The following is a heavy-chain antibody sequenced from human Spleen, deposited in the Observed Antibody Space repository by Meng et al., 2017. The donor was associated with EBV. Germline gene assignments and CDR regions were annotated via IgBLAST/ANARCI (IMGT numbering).Heavy chain of an antibody. Sequence: QIHLKGARPQVVKPTQTLPLTCSFSGFSLTTTGVGVGWIRQPPGKSLEWLALIYWDDDKRYSPSLKTRLTITKDSSKYQVVLTMTNMDPVDTATYYCAHLRGYASGWYPVSFDFWGQGTLVTVSS. V-gene: IGHV2-5*02. CDR1: GFSLTTTGVG. D-gene: IGHD6-19*01. J-gene: IGHJ4*02. CDR3: AHLRGYASGWYPVSFDF. CDR2: IYWDDDK.